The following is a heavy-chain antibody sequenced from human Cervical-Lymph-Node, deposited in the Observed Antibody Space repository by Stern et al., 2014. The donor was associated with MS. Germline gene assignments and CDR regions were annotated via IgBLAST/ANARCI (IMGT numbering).Heavy chain of an antibody. CDR1: GYKFSDHW. Sequence: VQLVQSGAEVKKSGQSLKISCQSSGYKFSDHWIGWVRQMPGKGLELMGIIYPYDSDARYGPSFQGHVTISVDKSISTAYVHWRSLEASAPAIYYCARRLRYCSGVIFYAIDAYDVWGQGTKVTVSP. CDR2: IYPYDSDA. CDR3: ARRLRYCSGVIFYAIDAYDV. J-gene: IGHJ3*01. V-gene: IGHV5-51*01. D-gene: IGHD2-15*01.